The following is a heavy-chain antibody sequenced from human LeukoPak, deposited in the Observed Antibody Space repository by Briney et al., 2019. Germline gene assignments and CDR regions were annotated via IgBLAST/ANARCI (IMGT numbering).Heavy chain of an antibody. CDR3: ARGVYGDYGHFDY. D-gene: IGHD4-17*01. J-gene: IGHJ4*02. CDR1: GFTFSSYS. V-gene: IGHV3-48*01. Sequence: GGSLRLSCAASGFTFSSYSMNWVCQAPGKGLEWVSYISSSSSTIYYADSVKGRFTISRDNAKNSLYLQMNSLRAEDTAVYYCARGVYGDYGHFDYWGQGTLVTVSS. CDR2: ISSSSSTI.